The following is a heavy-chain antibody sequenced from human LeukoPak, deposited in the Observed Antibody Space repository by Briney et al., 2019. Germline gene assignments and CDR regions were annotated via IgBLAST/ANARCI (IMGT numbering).Heavy chain of an antibody. J-gene: IGHJ4*02. CDR1: GFTFSSYA. V-gene: IGHV3-23*01. CDR2: ISGSGGST. Sequence: GGSLRLSCAASGFTFSSYAMSWVRQAPGKGLEWVSAISGSGGSTYYADSVKGRFTISRDNSKSTLYLQMNSLRAEDTAVYYCAKDIYSSQQNDYWGQGTLVTVSS. D-gene: IGHD6-19*01. CDR3: AKDIYSSQQNDY.